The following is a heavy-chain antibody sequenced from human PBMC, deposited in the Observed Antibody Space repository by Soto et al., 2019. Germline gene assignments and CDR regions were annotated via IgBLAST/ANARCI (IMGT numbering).Heavy chain of an antibody. CDR1: GASINYYN. V-gene: IGHV4-59*13. CDR2: FSSTGST. J-gene: IGHJ4*02. D-gene: IGHD3-10*01. Sequence: QVQLQESGPGLVKPSETLSLTCAVSGASINYYNWNWIRRPPGKGLRWIGSFSSTGSTNYNPSLKSRVTISGDTSKNQFSLTLNSVTAADTAVYYCAIGGGSPYHNHEFDFWGQETLVTVSS. CDR3: AIGGGSPYHNHEFDF.